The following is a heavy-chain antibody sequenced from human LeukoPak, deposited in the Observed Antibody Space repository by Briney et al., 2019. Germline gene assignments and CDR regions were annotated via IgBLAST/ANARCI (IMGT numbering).Heavy chain of an antibody. J-gene: IGHJ4*02. Sequence: GGSLRLSCAASGFTFSAYGMHWVRQAPGKGLEWVAVIWYDGNNKCYADSVKGRFTISRDNSKNTLYLQMNSLRAEDTAVYYCARDGGDTVTSPFDYWGQGTLVTVSS. V-gene: IGHV3-33*01. D-gene: IGHD4-17*01. CDR1: GFTFSAYG. CDR3: ARDGGDTVTSPFDY. CDR2: IWYDGNNK.